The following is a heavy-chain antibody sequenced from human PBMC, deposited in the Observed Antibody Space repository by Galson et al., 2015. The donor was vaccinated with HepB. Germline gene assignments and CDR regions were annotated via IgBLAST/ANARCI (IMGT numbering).Heavy chain of an antibody. CDR3: ARSAHYGMDV. J-gene: IGHJ6*02. V-gene: IGHV3-66*01. CDR1: GFTVSSNY. CDR2: IYSGGST. Sequence: SLRLSCAASGFTVSSNYMTWVRQAPGKGLEWVSAIYSGGSTYYADSVKGRFTISRDNSKNTLYLQMNSLRAEDTAVYYCARSAHYGMDVWGQGTTVIVSS.